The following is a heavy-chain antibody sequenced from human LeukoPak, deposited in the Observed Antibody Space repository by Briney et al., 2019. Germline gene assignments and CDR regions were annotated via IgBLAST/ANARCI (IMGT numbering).Heavy chain of an antibody. Sequence: SENLSLTCTVSGASITGHYWSWLRQPPGKGLEWIGYIYYTGSTNYNPSLRSRITISVDTSKNQFSLKLSSVTAADTAVYYCARPGGRGGYYFDYWGQGTLVTVSS. V-gene: IGHV4-59*08. D-gene: IGHD1-14*01. J-gene: IGHJ4*02. CDR1: GASITGHY. CDR3: ARPGGRGGYYFDY. CDR2: IYYTGST.